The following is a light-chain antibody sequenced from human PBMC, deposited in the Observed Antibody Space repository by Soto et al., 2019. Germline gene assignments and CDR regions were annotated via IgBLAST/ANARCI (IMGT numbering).Light chain of an antibody. CDR1: SSDVGSYNL. J-gene: IGLJ7*01. Sequence: QSALTQPASVPGSPGQSITISCTGTSSDVGSYNLVSWYQQHPGKAPKLMIYEGSKRPSGVSNRFSGSKSGNTASLTISGLQAEDEADYYCCSYAGSSAVFGGGTQLTVL. V-gene: IGLV2-23*01. CDR3: CSYAGSSAV. CDR2: EGS.